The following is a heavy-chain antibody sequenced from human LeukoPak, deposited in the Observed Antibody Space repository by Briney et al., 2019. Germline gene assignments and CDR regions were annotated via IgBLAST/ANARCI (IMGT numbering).Heavy chain of an antibody. J-gene: IGHJ4*02. Sequence: EASVKVSCKASGYTFTSYYMHWVRQAPGQGLEWMGIINPSGGSTSYAQKFQGRVTMTRATSTSTIYMELSSLRSEDTAVYYCAREWGGYDFWSGYPDYWGQGTLVTVSS. CDR1: GYTFTSYY. V-gene: IGHV1-46*01. D-gene: IGHD3-3*01. CDR3: AREWGGYDFWSGYPDY. CDR2: INPSGGST.